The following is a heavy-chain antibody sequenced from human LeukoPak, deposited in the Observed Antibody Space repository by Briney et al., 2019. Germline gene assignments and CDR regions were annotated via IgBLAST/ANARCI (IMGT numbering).Heavy chain of an antibody. CDR3: ARDWREWCGDSSGAIYYYYCMDV. Sequence: PGGTLRLSCAASGITLSTDGMNWCPQTPREGQGWVAKIKADGGEKDHVASVKGRFTISRDNAKNSLYLQMNSLRAEDTAVYYCARDWREWCGDSSGAIYYYYCMDVWGKGTTVTISS. CDR2: IKADGGEK. D-gene: IGHD3-10*01. CDR1: GITLSTDG. V-gene: IGHV3-7*03. J-gene: IGHJ6*03.